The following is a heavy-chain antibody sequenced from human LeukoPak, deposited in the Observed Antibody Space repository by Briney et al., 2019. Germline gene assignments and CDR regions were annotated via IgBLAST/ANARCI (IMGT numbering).Heavy chain of an antibody. Sequence: ASVKVSCNASGYTFTAYYMHWVRQAPGQGLEWLGSINPNSGGTNYAQKFQGRVTMTRDRSISTAYMELSRLRSDDTAVYYCAKPRYDFWSGYTLDPWGQGTLVTVSS. CDR1: GYTFTAYY. V-gene: IGHV1-2*02. D-gene: IGHD3-3*01. J-gene: IGHJ5*02. CDR3: AKPRYDFWSGYTLDP. CDR2: INPNSGGT.